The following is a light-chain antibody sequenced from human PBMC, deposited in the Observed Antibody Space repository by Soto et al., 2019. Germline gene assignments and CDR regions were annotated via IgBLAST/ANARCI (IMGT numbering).Light chain of an antibody. Sequence: EIVLTQSPGTLSLSPGERATLSCRASQSLSSTYFAWYQQKPGQAPRLLISGASSRATGLPDRFIGSGSATDFTLTISTLAPEEFAVYHGQQYGNSPPTFGGGTKVEI. CDR2: GAS. V-gene: IGKV3-20*01. CDR1: QSLSSTY. J-gene: IGKJ4*01. CDR3: QQYGNSPPT.